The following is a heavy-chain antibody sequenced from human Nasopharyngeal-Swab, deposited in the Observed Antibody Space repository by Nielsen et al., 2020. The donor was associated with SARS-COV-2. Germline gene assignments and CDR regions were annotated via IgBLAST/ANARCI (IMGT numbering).Heavy chain of an antibody. CDR3: ARGLNPPPDY. Sequence: GESLKISCAASGFTVSSNYMTWVRQAPGKGLEWVSIIYSGGNTYHADSVKGRFTISRDNSKNTLFLQMNSLRADDTAVYYCARGLNPPPDYWGQGTLVIVSS. J-gene: IGHJ4*02. V-gene: IGHV3-53*01. CDR2: IYSGGNT. D-gene: IGHD1-14*01. CDR1: GFTVSSNY.